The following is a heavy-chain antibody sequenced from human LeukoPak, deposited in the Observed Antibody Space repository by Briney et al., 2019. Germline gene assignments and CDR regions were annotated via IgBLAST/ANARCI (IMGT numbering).Heavy chain of an antibody. Sequence: PSETLSLTCTVFGDSVTGYYLNWVRQPPGKGLEWIGHIYKIGTTNYNPSLKSRLTISADASKNQFSLKLRSVTAADTAVYYCVIGVGWQPDYWGQGALVTVSS. J-gene: IGHJ4*02. D-gene: IGHD2-15*01. CDR2: IYKIGTT. CDR1: GDSVTGYY. V-gene: IGHV4-59*02. CDR3: VIGVGWQPDY.